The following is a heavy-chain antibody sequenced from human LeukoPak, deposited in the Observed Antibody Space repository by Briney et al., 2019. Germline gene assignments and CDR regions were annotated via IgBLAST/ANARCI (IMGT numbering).Heavy chain of an antibody. D-gene: IGHD4-23*01. J-gene: IGHJ4*02. CDR2: ISSSGITI. Sequence: RGSLRLSCAASGFTFRDYYMSWIRQAPRKGLEWVSYISSSGITIYYADSVKGRFTISRDNAKFSLYLQMNSLRAEDTAIYYCATDRKVGTWDPRFNYWGQGTLVTVSS. CDR1: GFTFRDYY. V-gene: IGHV3-11*04. CDR3: ATDRKVGTWDPRFNY.